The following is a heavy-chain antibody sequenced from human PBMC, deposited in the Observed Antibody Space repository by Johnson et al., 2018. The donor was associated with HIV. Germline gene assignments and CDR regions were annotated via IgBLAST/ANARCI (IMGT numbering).Heavy chain of an antibody. CDR1: GFIVSNNY. CDR2: IYNGTT. J-gene: IGHJ3*02. D-gene: IGHD1-7*01. CDR3: TTDYTYPRISGTTGSAFDI. V-gene: IGHV3-53*01. Sequence: VQLVESGGGLIQAGGSLRLSCAASGFIVSNNYMSWVRQAPGKGLEWVSLIYNGTTFYADSVKGRFTISRDNSKNTLYLQMNSLRAEDTAVYYCTTDYTYPRISGTTGSAFDIWGQGTMVTVPS.